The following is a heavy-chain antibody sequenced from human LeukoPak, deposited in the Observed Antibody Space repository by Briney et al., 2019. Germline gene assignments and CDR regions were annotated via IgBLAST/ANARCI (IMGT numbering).Heavy chain of an antibody. V-gene: IGHV1-2*02. CDR3: ARGHSSSSSFDY. Sequence: ASVKVSCKASGYTFTDYYIYWVRQAPGQGLEWMGWINPNSGGTNFAQKFQGGVTMTRDTSISTAYMELSRLRSDDTAVYYCARGHSSSSSFDYWGQGTLVTVSS. CDR1: GYTFTDYY. J-gene: IGHJ4*02. CDR2: INPNSGGT. D-gene: IGHD6-6*01.